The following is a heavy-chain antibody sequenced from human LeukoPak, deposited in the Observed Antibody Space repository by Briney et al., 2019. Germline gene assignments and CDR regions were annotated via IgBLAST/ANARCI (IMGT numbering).Heavy chain of an antibody. Sequence: GGSLRLSCAASGFTFSIYWMHWVRQAPGKGLVWVSRINSDGSSTNYADSVKGRFTISRDNAKNTLYLQMNSLRAEDTAVYYCARNEYSSTWYGIDYWGQGTLVTVSS. CDR2: INSDGSST. CDR3: ARNEYSSTWYGIDY. V-gene: IGHV3-74*01. J-gene: IGHJ4*02. CDR1: GFTFSIYW. D-gene: IGHD6-13*01.